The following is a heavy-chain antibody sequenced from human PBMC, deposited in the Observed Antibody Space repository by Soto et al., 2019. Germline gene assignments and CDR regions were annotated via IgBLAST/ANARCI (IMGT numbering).Heavy chain of an antibody. V-gene: IGHV5-51*01. J-gene: IGHJ5*02. Sequence: GESLKISCKGSGYSFTSYWIGWVRQMPGKGLEWMGIIYPGDSDTRYSPSFQGQVTISADKSISTAYLQWSSLKASDTVMYYCARLDGVLRFLEWLLPSPDPDVQSARSRRGKNWFDPWGQGTLVTVSS. D-gene: IGHD3-3*01. CDR2: IYPGDSDT. CDR1: GYSFTSYW. CDR3: ARLDGVLRFLEWLLPSPDPDVQSARSRRGKNWFDP.